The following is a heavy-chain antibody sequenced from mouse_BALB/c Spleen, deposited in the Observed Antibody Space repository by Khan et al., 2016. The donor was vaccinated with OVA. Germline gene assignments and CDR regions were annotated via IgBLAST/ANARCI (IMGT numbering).Heavy chain of an antibody. Sequence: EVELVESGGGLVKPGGSLKLSCAASGFTFSSYAVSWIRQTPEKRLEWVASINSGGSTYYPDSVKGRFTISRDDARNILYVQMSSLRSEDTAMYYCTRLVDYWGQGTSVTVS. CDR3: TRLVDY. J-gene: IGHJ4*01. V-gene: IGHV5-6-5*01. CDR1: GFTFSSYA. CDR2: INSGGST.